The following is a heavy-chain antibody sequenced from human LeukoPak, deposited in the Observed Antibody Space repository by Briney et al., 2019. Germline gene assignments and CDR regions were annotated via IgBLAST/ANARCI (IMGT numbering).Heavy chain of an antibody. D-gene: IGHD3-16*01. Sequence: GGSLRLSCSASGFTFSDYDMNWVRKAPGKGLEWVSSISYLSSHVYYGDSVKGRFSISRDNAKNSLYLQMNSLGAEDTAIYYCGRAFPPLRTSSAGDLWGQGILVTVSS. V-gene: IGHV3-21*01. CDR1: GFTFSDYD. J-gene: IGHJ4*02. CDR3: GRAFPPLRTSSAGDL. CDR2: ISYLSSHV.